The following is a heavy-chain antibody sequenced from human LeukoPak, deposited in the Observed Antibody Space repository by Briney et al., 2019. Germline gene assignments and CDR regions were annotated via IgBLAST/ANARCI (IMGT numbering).Heavy chain of an antibody. CDR1: GASMNSNY. J-gene: IGHJ4*02. D-gene: IGHD3-22*01. CDR2: IYHSGST. CDR3: ARVTYYYDSSGYPRLVYFDY. Sequence: SETLSLTCTASGASMNSNYWSWIRQPPGKGLEWIGYIYHSGSTYYNPSLKSRVTISVDRSKNQFSLKLSSVTAADPAVYYCARVTYYYDSSGYPRLVYFDYWGQGTLVTVSS. V-gene: IGHV4-59*12.